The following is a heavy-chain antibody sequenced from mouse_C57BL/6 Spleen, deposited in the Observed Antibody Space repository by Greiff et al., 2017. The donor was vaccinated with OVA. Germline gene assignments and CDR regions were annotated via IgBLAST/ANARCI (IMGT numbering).Heavy chain of an antibody. Sequence: EVMLVESGGDLVKPGGSLKLSCAASGFTFSSYGMSWVRQTPDKRLEWVATISSGGSYTYYPDSVKGRFTIARYNAKNTLYLQMSSLKAEDTAMYYCARQDLDYWGQGTTLTVSS. CDR1: GFTFSSYG. V-gene: IGHV5-6*02. CDR2: ISSGGSYT. J-gene: IGHJ2*01. CDR3: ARQDLDY.